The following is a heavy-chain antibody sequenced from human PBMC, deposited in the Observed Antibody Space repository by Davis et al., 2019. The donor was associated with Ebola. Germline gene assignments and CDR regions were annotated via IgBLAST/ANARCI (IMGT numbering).Heavy chain of an antibody. Sequence: MPSETLSLTCAVYGGSFSDYFWSWIRRSPGKGLEWIGKISHGGVSDYNPSLRSRVTISVDPSRNQFSLKLSSATAADTAVYYCARPWYSGTYYDAYDIWGQGTMVAVSS. CDR2: ISHGGVS. CDR1: GGSFSDYF. J-gene: IGHJ3*02. CDR3: ARPWYSGTYYDAYDI. D-gene: IGHD1-26*01. V-gene: IGHV4-34*01.